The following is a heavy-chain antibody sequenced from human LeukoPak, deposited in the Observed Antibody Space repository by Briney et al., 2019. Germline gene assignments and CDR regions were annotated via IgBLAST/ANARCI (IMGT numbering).Heavy chain of an antibody. CDR2: INHSGST. J-gene: IGHJ4*02. Sequence: PSETLSLTCAVYGGSFSGYYWSWIRQPPGKGLEWIGEINHSGSTNYNPSLKSRVTISVDTSKNQFSLKLSSVTAADTAVYYCARSTHYPDFDYWGQGTLVTVSS. D-gene: IGHD2-2*01. V-gene: IGHV4-34*01. CDR3: ARSTHYPDFDY. CDR1: GGSFSGYY.